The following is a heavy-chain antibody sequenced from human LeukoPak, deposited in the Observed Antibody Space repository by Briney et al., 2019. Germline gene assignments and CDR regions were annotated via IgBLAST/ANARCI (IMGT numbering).Heavy chain of an antibody. CDR1: GGSISSTYY. J-gene: IGHJ3*02. D-gene: IGHD2-15*01. CDR3: ARRYRSGGSCYSERGAFDI. Sequence: SETLSLTCTVSGGSISSTYYWDWIRQPPGKGLEWIGSIYYSGTTYYNPSLKSRVTISVDTSKNQFSLKLSSVTAADTAVYYCARRYRSGGSCYSERGAFDIWGQGTMVTVSS. V-gene: IGHV4-39*07. CDR2: IYYSGTT.